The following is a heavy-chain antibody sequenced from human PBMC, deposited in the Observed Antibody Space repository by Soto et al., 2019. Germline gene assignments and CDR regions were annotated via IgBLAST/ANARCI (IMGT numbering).Heavy chain of an antibody. CDR1: GFTFSSYW. CDR2: IKQDGREK. J-gene: IGHJ4*02. CDR3: AREMVFYDFWSGYYSDY. Sequence: GGSLRLSCAASGFTFSSYWMSWVRQAPGKGLEWVANIKQDGREKYHVESVKGRFTIARDNAKNSLYLQMHSLRAEDTAVYYCAREMVFYDFWSGYYSDYWGQGTLVTVSS. D-gene: IGHD3-3*01. V-gene: IGHV3-7*01.